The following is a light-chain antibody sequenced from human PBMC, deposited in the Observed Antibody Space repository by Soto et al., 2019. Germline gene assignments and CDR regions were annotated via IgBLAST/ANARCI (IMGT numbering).Light chain of an antibody. V-gene: IGKV1-5*01. CDR2: DAS. J-gene: IGKJ2*01. Sequence: DIQMTRSPSTLSASVGDRVTITCRASQSISSWLAWYQQNPGKAPKLLIYDASSLESGVPSRFSGSGSGTEFTLTISSLQPDDFATYYCQQYNSYRGTFGQGTKLEIK. CDR3: QQYNSYRGT. CDR1: QSISSW.